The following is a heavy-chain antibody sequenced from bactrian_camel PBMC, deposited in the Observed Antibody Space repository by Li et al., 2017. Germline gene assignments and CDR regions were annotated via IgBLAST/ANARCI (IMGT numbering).Heavy chain of an antibody. Sequence: HVQLVESGGGSVQPGGSLRLSCRISGFTSSGYYMSWARQAPGKALEWVSSVLSDGSNTWYVDSVKGRFTISKDNGKNTLYLEMNSLRPEDSAMYYCAADGGRCDMLVVITAFRAFANWGQGTQVTVS. D-gene: IGHD2*01. J-gene: IGHJ4*01. CDR2: VLSDGSNT. CDR3: AADGGRCDMLVVITAFRAFAN. CDR1: GFTSSGYY. V-gene: IGHV3-2*01.